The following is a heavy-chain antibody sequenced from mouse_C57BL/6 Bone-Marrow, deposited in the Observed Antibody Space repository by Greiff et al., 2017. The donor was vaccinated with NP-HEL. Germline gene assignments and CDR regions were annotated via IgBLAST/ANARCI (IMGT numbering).Heavy chain of an antibody. Sequence: QVQLQQPGAELVKPGASVKLSCKASGYTFTSYWMHWVKQRPGRGLEWIGRIDPNRGGTKYNEKFKSKATLTVDKPSRTAYMPRSSLTSEDSAVYYCARWGYYAAYWGQGTLVTVSA. D-gene: IGHD2-3*01. CDR2: IDPNRGGT. CDR3: ARWGYYAAY. CDR1: GYTFTSYW. V-gene: IGHV1-72*01. J-gene: IGHJ3*01.